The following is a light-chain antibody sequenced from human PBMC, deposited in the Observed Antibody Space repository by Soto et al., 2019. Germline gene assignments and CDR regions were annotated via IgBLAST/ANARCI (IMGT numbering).Light chain of an antibody. CDR3: QHRST. CDR2: DAS. J-gene: IGKJ5*01. V-gene: IGKV3-11*01. CDR1: QSVSTS. Sequence: DIVLAQSPATLYLSPGERATLSCRASQSVSTSLAWYQHKPGQGPRLLIDDASDRATGIPARFSGSGSGTDFTLTISRLEPEDFAVYYCQHRSTFGQGTRLEI.